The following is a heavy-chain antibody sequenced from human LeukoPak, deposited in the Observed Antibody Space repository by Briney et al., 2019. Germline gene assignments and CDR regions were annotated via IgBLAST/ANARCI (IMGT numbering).Heavy chain of an antibody. Sequence: ASVKVSCKASGYTFINYDINWVRQATGQGLEWMGWMNPNSGNTGYAQKFQGRVTISRNTSISTAYMELSSLRSEDTAVYYCARRHDAFDIWGQGTMVTVSS. CDR1: GYTFINYD. CDR3: ARRHDAFDI. V-gene: IGHV1-8*03. J-gene: IGHJ3*02. CDR2: MNPNSGNT.